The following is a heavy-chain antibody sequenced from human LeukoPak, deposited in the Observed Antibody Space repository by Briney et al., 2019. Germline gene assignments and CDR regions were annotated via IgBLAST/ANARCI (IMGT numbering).Heavy chain of an antibody. Sequence: SETLSLTCTVSGGSITSYYWSWIRQPPGKGLEWIGYIFYRGSTNYNPSLKSRVTISVDTSKSQFSLNLSSVTAADTAMYYCARHGRNSGAPNYWGQGTLVTVSS. CDR3: ARHGRNSGAPNY. D-gene: IGHD6-19*01. V-gene: IGHV4-59*08. J-gene: IGHJ4*02. CDR1: GGSITSYY. CDR2: IFYRGST.